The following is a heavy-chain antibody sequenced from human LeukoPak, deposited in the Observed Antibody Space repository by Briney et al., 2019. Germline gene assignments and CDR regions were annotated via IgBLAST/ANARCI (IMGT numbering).Heavy chain of an antibody. CDR2: ISGSGGRT. CDR3: AKGGSITDSSGYYKAPRGRYFDL. Sequence: TGGSLRLSCAASGFTLSSYGMSWVRQAPGKGLEWVSTISGSGGRTYYADSVKGRFTISRDNSKNTLYLQMNSLRAEDTAVYYCAKGGSITDSSGYYKAPRGRYFDLWGRGTLVTVSS. J-gene: IGHJ2*01. V-gene: IGHV3-23*01. D-gene: IGHD3-22*01. CDR1: GFTLSSYG.